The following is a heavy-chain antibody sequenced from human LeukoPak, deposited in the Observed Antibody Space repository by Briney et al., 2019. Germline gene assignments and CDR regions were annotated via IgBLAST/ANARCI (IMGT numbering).Heavy chain of an antibody. V-gene: IGHV3-7*01. Sequence: GGSLRLSSAASGFTFSSYWMSWVRQAPGKGLEWVANIKQDGSEKYYVDSVKGRFTISRDNAKNSLYLQMNSLRAEDTAVYYCAKTLKDRYYDFWSGYYHYYYYMDVWGKGTTVTVSS. CDR1: GFTFSSYW. D-gene: IGHD3-3*01. J-gene: IGHJ6*03. CDR3: AKTLKDRYYDFWSGYYHYYYYMDV. CDR2: IKQDGSEK.